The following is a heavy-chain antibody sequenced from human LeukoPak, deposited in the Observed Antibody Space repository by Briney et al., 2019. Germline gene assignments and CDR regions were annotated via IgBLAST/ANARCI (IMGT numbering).Heavy chain of an antibody. J-gene: IGHJ3*02. CDR1: GYTFTTNA. V-gene: IGHV7-4-1*02. D-gene: IGHD7-27*01. CDR2: INTYTGDP. Sequence: GASVKASCKASGYTFTTNAINWVRQAPGQGLEWMGWINTYTGDPTYAQGFTGRFVFSLDTSAGTAYLEISSLKYEDTALYYCARDGDSTEDAFDIWGQGTMVVVSS. CDR3: ARDGDSTEDAFDI.